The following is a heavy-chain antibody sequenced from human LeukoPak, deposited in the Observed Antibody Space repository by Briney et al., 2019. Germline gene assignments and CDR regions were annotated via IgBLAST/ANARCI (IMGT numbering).Heavy chain of an antibody. D-gene: IGHD6-13*01. J-gene: IGHJ4*02. V-gene: IGHV3-30-3*01. Sequence: GGSLRLSCAASGFTFSSYAMHWVRQAPGKGLEWVAVISYDGSNKYYADSVKGRFTISRDNSKNTLYLQMNSLRAEDTAVYYCAECWVAAAGDPIDYWGQGTLVTVSS. CDR1: GFTFSSYA. CDR2: ISYDGSNK. CDR3: AECWVAAAGDPIDY.